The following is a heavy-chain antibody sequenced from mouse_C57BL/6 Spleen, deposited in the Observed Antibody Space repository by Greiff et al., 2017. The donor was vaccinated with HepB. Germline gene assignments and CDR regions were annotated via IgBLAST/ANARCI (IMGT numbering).Heavy chain of an antibody. CDR3: ARSPGTAQATGAWFAY. Sequence: QVHVKQSGPELVKPGASVKISCKASGYAFSSSWMNWVKQRPGKGLEWIGRIYPGDGDTNYNGKFKGKATLTADKSSSTAYMQLSSLTSEDSAVYVCARSPGTAQATGAWFAYWGQGTLVTVSA. D-gene: IGHD3-2*02. CDR2: IYPGDGDT. J-gene: IGHJ3*01. V-gene: IGHV1-82*01. CDR1: GYAFSSSW.